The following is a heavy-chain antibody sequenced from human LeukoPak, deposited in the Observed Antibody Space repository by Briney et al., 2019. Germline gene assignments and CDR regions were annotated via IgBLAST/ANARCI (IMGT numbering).Heavy chain of an antibody. J-gene: IGHJ6*03. CDR3: ARDGVGYYYYYMDV. CDR1: GDALRVDY. V-gene: IGHV4-59*01. Sequence: PQRLSLTRSVCGDALRVDYWCCFRGPPGKGKEWSGYIYYSGSTNYNPSLKSRVTISVDTSKNQFSLKLSSVTAADTAVYYCARDGVGYYYYYMDVWGKGTTVTVSS. CDR2: IYYSGST. D-gene: IGHD3-3*01.